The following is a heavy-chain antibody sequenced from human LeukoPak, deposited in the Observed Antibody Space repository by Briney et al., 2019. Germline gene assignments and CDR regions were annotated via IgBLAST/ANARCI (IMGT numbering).Heavy chain of an antibody. CDR3: ASPMVRGVMQN. D-gene: IGHD3-10*01. V-gene: IGHV3-53*01. CDR1: GFTVSSNY. Sequence: GGSLRLSCAVSGFTVSSNYMSWVRQAPGKGLEWVSVIYSGGSIYYADAVQGRFTISRDNSKNTLYLQMNSLRAEDTDVYYCASPMVRGVMQNWGQGTLVTVSS. J-gene: IGHJ4*02. CDR2: IYSGGSI.